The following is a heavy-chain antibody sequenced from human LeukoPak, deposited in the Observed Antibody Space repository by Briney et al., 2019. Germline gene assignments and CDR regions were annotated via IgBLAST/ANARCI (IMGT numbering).Heavy chain of an antibody. D-gene: IGHD2-15*01. CDR1: GYTFTSYY. CDR2: INPSGGST. J-gene: IGHJ4*02. V-gene: IGHV1-46*01. Sequence: GASVKVSCKASGYTFTSYYMHWVRQAPGQGLEWMGIINPSGGSTSYAQKFQGRVTMTRDTSTSTVYMELSSLRSEDTAVYYCARDLPHCSGGSSYASYYFHYWGQGTLVTVSS. CDR3: ARDLPHCSGGSSYASYYFHY.